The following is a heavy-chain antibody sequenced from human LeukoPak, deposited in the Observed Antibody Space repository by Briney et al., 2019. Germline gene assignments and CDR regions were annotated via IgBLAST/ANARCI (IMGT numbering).Heavy chain of an antibody. V-gene: IGHV4-34*01. CDR1: GFAFSSYS. D-gene: IGHD5-18*01. J-gene: IGHJ4*02. CDR2: INHSGST. CDR3: ARGGWIQLWFGY. Sequence: GSLRLSCAASGFAFSSYSMNWVRQPPGKGLEWIGEINHSGSTNYNPSLKSRVTISVDTSKNQFSLKLSSVTAADTAVYYCARGGWIQLWFGYWGQGTLVTVSS.